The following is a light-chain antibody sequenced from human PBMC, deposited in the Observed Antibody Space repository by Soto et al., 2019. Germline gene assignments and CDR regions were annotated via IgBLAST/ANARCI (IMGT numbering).Light chain of an antibody. CDR1: QSVSSD. J-gene: IGKJ1*01. Sequence: IAMTQSPATLSVSAGERATLSCRASQSVSSDLAWYHQKPGQAPRLLIYGASTRATGIPARFSGSGSGTEFTLTISSLQSEDFAVYYCQQYNNWPWTFGQGTKVDIK. CDR3: QQYNNWPWT. CDR2: GAS. V-gene: IGKV3-15*01.